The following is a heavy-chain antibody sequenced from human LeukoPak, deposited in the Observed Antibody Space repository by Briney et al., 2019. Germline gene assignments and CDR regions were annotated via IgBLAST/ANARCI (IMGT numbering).Heavy chain of an antibody. CDR1: GGSFSGYY. J-gene: IGHJ4*02. CDR2: INHSGST. D-gene: IGHD6-13*01. V-gene: IGHV4-34*01. Sequence: PSETLSLTCAVSGGSFSGYYWSWIRHPPGKGLEWIGEINHSGSTNCNPSLKSRVTISVDTSKNQFSLKLSSVTAADTAVYYCARDGVAAAAKLDYWGQGTLVTVSS. CDR3: ARDGVAAAAKLDY.